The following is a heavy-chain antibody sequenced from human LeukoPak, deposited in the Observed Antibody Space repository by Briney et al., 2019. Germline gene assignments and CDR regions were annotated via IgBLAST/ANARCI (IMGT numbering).Heavy chain of an antibody. Sequence: ASVKVSCKVSGYTFTDYYIHWLQQAPAKGLEWVGLVDPEDGETIYAEKFQGRVTITADTSTDTAYTELSSLRSEDTAVYYCATYSQKDYYDSSGYSSYYMDVWGKGTTVTVS. CDR3: ATYSQKDYYDSSGYSSYYMDV. J-gene: IGHJ6*03. D-gene: IGHD3-22*01. CDR2: VDPEDGET. V-gene: IGHV1-69-2*01. CDR1: GYTFTDYY.